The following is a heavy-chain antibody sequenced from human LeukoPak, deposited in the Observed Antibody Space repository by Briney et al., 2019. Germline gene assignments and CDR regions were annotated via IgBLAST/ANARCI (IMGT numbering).Heavy chain of an antibody. CDR1: GFTFSDYY. J-gene: IGHJ2*01. Sequence: GGSLRLSCAATGFTFSDYYMSWIRQAPGKGLEWVSKISASGSYTNDADSVKGRFTISRDNAKNSLYLHMNSLRAEDTAVYYCAREDKWYFDLWGRGTLVTVSS. V-gene: IGHV3-11*05. CDR3: AREDKWYFDL. CDR2: ISASGSYT.